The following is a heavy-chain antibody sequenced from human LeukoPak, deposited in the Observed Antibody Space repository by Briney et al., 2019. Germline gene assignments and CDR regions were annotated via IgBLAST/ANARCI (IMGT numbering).Heavy chain of an antibody. Sequence: PSETLSLTCAVSGGSMNNFFFNWIRQAPGKGLEWIGYIYSSGRTRYNPTLSNRVTLSVDTSKNEFSLSLTSVTAADTAAYYCTKSDGYGLIRICGRGTMVTVSS. CDR1: GGSMNNFF. CDR2: IYSSGRT. D-gene: IGHD3-10*01. CDR3: TKSDGYGLIRI. V-gene: IGHV4-4*09. J-gene: IGHJ3*02.